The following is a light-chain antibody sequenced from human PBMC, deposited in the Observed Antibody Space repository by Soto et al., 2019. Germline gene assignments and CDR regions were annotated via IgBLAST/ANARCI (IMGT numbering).Light chain of an antibody. CDR3: QQYYNSPLT. CDR2: WAS. J-gene: IGKJ4*01. CDR1: RSISHNSNNNNY. Sequence: DIVMTQSPDSLAVSLGERATVNCKSSRSISHNSNNNNYLAWYQHKPGQPPKLLITWASTRASGVPDRFSGSGSGTDFTLAISSLQAEDVAVYFCQQYYNSPLTFGGGTKVEIK. V-gene: IGKV4-1*01.